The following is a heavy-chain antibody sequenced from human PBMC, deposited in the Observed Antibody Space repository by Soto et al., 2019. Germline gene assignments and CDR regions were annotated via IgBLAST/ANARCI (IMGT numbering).Heavy chain of an antibody. CDR1: GGSISSGGYY. J-gene: IGHJ4*02. Sequence: QVQLQESGPGLVKPSQTLSLTCTVAGGSISSGGYYWSWIRQHPGKGLEWIGYIYYSGSTYYNPSLKSRVTISVDTSKNQFSLKLSSVTAADTAVYYCARVAGTYYYGSGSYLGYYFDDWGQGTLVTVSS. CDR3: ARVAGTYYYGSGSYLGYYFDD. V-gene: IGHV4-31*03. D-gene: IGHD3-10*01. CDR2: IYYSGST.